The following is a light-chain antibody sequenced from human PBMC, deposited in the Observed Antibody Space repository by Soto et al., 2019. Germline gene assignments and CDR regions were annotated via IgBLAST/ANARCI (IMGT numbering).Light chain of an antibody. CDR1: SSDVGTYNL. CDR2: EGS. Sequence: ALTQPASVSGSPGQSITISCTGTSSDVGTYNLVSWYQQHPGKAPKVMIYEGSKRPSGVSNRFSGSKSGNTASLTISGLQAEDEADYYCCSYAGSSSYVFGTGTKVTVL. V-gene: IGLV2-23*01. CDR3: CSYAGSSSYV. J-gene: IGLJ1*01.